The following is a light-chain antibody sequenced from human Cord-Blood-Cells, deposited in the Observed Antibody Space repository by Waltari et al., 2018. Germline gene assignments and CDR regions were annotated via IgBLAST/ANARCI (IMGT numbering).Light chain of an antibody. J-gene: IGLJ1*01. CDR2: GNS. V-gene: IGLV1-40*01. CDR1: SSNIGAGYD. Sequence: QSVLTQPPSVSGAPGPRVTISCTGSSSNIGAGYDVHWYQQLPGTAPKLLIYGNSSRPAAGPDRFSGSKSGTSAALAITWLQAEDEADYYCQSYDSSLSALYVFGTGTKVTVL. CDR3: QSYDSSLSALYV.